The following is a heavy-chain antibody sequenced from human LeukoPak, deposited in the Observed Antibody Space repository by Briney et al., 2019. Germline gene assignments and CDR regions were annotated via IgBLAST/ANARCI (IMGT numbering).Heavy chain of an antibody. CDR1: GFTFSSNG. Sequence: GRSLRLSCAASGFTFSSNGMHRLRQAPGKGLECMAVIWYDGSNKYYADSVKGRFTISRDNSKNTLYLQMNSLRADDSALHCSAKYHGTAIFGMIIPDWYFDLWGRGTLVTVSS. D-gene: IGHD3-3*01. V-gene: IGHV3-33*06. CDR3: AKYHGTAIFGMIIPDWYFDL. CDR2: IWYDGSNK. J-gene: IGHJ2*01.